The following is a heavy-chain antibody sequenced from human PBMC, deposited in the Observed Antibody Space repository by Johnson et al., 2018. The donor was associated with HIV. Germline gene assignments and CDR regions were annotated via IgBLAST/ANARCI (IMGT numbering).Heavy chain of an antibody. CDR3: ARGAPPTWYSSSWRGGAFYI. CDR2: IKHDGSEK. D-gene: IGHD6-13*01. V-gene: IGHV3-7*02. CDR1: GFSFSSYW. J-gene: IGHJ3*02. Sequence: EVQLLESGGGVVQPGRSLRLSCAAFGFSFSSYWMSWVRQAPGKGLEWVANIKHDGSEKYYADSVKGRFTISRDNSKNTLYLQMNSLRAEDTAVYYCARGAPPTWYSSSWRGGAFYIWGQGTMVTVSS.